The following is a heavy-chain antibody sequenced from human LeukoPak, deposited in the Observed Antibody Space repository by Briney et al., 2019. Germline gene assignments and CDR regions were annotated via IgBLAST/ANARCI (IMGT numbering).Heavy chain of an antibody. Sequence: GGSLRLSCAASGFTFSSYAMHWVRQAPGKGLEWVAVISYDGSNKYSADSAKGRFTISRDNSKNTLYLQMNSLRAEDTAVYYCARVIGMGIAVGPGKYWGQGTLVTVSS. CDR3: ARVIGMGIAVGPGKY. CDR2: ISYDGSNK. D-gene: IGHD6-19*01. CDR1: GFTFSSYA. J-gene: IGHJ4*02. V-gene: IGHV3-30-3*01.